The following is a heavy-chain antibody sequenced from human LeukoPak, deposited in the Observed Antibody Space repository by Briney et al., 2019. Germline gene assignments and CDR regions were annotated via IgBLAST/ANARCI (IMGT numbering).Heavy chain of an antibody. Sequence: PSETLSLTCIVSGGYISSYHWNWLRHPPGKGLECFGRIYTSGSTNYNPSLKSRVSMSVDTSKNQISLKLSSVTAADTAVYYCARESQLWPEPYGMDVWGQGTTVTVSS. CDR1: GGYISSYH. CDR2: IYTSGST. V-gene: IGHV4-4*07. D-gene: IGHD1-1*01. J-gene: IGHJ6*02. CDR3: ARESQLWPEPYGMDV.